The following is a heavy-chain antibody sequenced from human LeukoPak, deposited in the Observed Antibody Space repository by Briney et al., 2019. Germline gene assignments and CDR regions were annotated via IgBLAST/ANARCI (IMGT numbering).Heavy chain of an antibody. D-gene: IGHD1-26*01. V-gene: IGHV3-23*01. Sequence: GGSLRLPCTASGFTFSNYAMNWVRRAPGKGLEWVSAISGSGSNTYYADSVKDRFTISRDNSKNSLYLQMNSLRAKDTAVYYCAKSQREACCYGMDVWGQGTTVTVS. CDR2: ISGSGSNT. CDR3: AKSQREACCYGMDV. CDR1: GFTFSNYA. J-gene: IGHJ6*02.